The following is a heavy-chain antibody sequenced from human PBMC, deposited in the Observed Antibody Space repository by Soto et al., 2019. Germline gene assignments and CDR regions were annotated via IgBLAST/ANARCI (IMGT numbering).Heavy chain of an antibody. CDR3: ARGFRLYRWAEKIAAPQTNDY. D-gene: IGHD6-6*01. CDR1: GYTNSGYL. V-gene: IGHV1-8*01. J-gene: IGHJ4*02. CDR2: MNPNSGNT. Sequence: LVKGYWKSSGYTNSGYLGDWVRMTNEQGLEWMGWMNPNSGNTGYAQKFQGRVTMTRNTSISTAYMELSSLRSEDTAVYYCARGFRLYRWAEKIAAPQTNDYWGQGPLVTVSS.